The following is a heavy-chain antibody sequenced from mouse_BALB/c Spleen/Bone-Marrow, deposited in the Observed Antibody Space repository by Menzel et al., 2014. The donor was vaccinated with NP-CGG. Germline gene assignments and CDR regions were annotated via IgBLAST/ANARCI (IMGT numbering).Heavy chain of an antibody. J-gene: IGHJ3*01. D-gene: IGHD2-14*01. CDR2: IFPGDGTT. CDR1: GYTFTTYD. Sequence: QVQREQSGAGLVKPGASVSLSCKASGYTFTTYDINWVRQRPEQGLEWIGWIFPGDGTTKYNEKFKGKATLTTDKSSSTAYMQFSRLTSEDSAVYFCARNYRYAWFVYWGQGTLVTVST. CDR3: ARNYRYAWFVY. V-gene: IGHV1S56*01.